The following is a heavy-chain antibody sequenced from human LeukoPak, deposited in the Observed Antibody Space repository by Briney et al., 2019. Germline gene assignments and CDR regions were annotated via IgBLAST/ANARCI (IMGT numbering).Heavy chain of an antibody. CDR3: ATVFDY. CDR2: IDGDGSGT. J-gene: IGHJ4*02. V-gene: IGHV3-74*01. Sequence: GGSLRLSCAASGLTFSDHWMHWVRQAPGKGLVWVSRIDGDGSGTSYADSVKGRFTISRDNAKNTSYLQMDSLRAEDSAVYYCATVFDYWGQGTLVTVSS. D-gene: IGHD4-17*01. CDR1: GLTFSDHW.